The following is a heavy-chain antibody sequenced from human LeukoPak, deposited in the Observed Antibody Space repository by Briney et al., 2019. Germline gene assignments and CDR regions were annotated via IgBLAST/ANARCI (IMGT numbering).Heavy chain of an antibody. D-gene: IGHD3-10*01. Sequence: GGSLRLSCAASGFTFSSYSMNWVRQAPGKGLEWGSYISSSSSTIYYADSVKGRFTISRDNAKNSLYLQMNSLRAEDTAVYYCARRHGSGSYLRVSYYMDVWGKGTTVTVSS. CDR3: ARRHGSGSYLRVSYYMDV. J-gene: IGHJ6*03. CDR2: ISSSSSTI. CDR1: GFTFSSYS. V-gene: IGHV3-48*01.